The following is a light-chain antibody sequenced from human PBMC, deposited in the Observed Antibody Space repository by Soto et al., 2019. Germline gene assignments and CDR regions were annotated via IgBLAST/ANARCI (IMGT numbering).Light chain of an antibody. V-gene: IGKV3-20*01. J-gene: IGKJ3*01. CDR1: QSISSSY. Sequence: EIVLTQSPGTLSLSPGERATLSCRASQSISSSYLAWYQQKPGQAPSLLVYGASSRATGIPDRFSGSGSGTDFTLTISRLEPEDCAVYYCQQYCSSRFTFGPGTKVDIK. CDR2: GAS. CDR3: QQYCSSRFT.